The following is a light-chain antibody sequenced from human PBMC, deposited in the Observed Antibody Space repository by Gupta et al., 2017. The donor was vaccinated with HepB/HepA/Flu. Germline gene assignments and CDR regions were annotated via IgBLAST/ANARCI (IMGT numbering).Light chain of an antibody. V-gene: IGLV1-40*01. CDR3: ESFDSSLSAVV. CDR1: SPNIVATYD. Sequence: SVLTQPPHCHVPPGQRVTITCIGGSPNIVATYDIHWYQQLPGTAPKLLIYDNNNRPSGVPNRFSGSKSGTSASLDITGLQAGDEADYYCESFDSSLSAVVFGGGTKLTVL. J-gene: IGLJ2*01. CDR2: DNN.